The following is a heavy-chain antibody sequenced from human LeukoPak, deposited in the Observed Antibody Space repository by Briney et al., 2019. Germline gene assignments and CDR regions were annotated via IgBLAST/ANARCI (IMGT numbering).Heavy chain of an antibody. CDR2: IYPGDSDT. CDR1: GYNFPKYW. CDR3: ARLEAVAGMTTWFDP. J-gene: IGHJ5*02. V-gene: IGHV5-51*01. Sequence: GESLKISCKGSGYNFPKYWIGWVRQMPGKGLEWMGIIYPGDSDTRYSPSFQGQVTISADKSISTAYLQWSSLKASDTAMYYCARLEAVAGMTTWFDPWGQGTLVTVSS. D-gene: IGHD6-19*01.